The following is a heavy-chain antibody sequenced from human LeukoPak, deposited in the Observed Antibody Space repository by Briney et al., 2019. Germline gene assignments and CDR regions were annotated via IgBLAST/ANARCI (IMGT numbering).Heavy chain of an antibody. Sequence: PSETLSLTCTVSGGSISSSSYYWGWIRQPPGKGLEWIGYIYYSGSTNYNPSLKSRVTISVDTSKNQFSLKLSSVTAADTAVYYCARDFYSSSWSPWGQGTLVTVSS. J-gene: IGHJ5*02. CDR3: ARDFYSSSWSP. CDR1: GGSISSSSYY. D-gene: IGHD6-13*01. CDR2: IYYSGST. V-gene: IGHV4-61*01.